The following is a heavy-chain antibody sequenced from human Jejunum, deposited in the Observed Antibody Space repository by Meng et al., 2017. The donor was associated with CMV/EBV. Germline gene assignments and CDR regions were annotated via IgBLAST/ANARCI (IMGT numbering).Heavy chain of an antibody. Sequence: SGFTVSSDYMSWVRQAPGKGLECVSVIYTGDRTHYTDSVKGRFTISRDNSRNTVYLQMNSLRREDTAVYYCAWSDLFLGGFFDYWGQGTLVTVSS. J-gene: IGHJ4*02. CDR3: AWSDLFLGGFFDY. CDR1: GFTVSSDY. D-gene: IGHD2-21*01. CDR2: IYTGDRT. V-gene: IGHV3-66*02.